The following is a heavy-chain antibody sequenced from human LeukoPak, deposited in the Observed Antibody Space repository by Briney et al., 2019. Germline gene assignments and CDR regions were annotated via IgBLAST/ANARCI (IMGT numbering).Heavy chain of an antibody. CDR2: ISYDGSNK. J-gene: IGHJ2*01. V-gene: IGHV3-30*04. CDR1: GFTFSSYA. D-gene: IGHD4-17*01. CDR3: ARRMTTVTTKYFDL. Sequence: PGRSLRLSCAASGFTFSSYAMHCVRQAPGKGLEWGAVISYDGSNKYYADSVKGRFTISRDNSKNTLYLQLNSLRAEDTAVYYCARRMTTVTTKYFDLWGRGTLVTVSS.